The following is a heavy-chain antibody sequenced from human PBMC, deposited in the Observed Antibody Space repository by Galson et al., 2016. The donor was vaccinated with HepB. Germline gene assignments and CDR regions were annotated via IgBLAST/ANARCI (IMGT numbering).Heavy chain of an antibody. CDR1: GFSLRSSGVG. J-gene: IGHJ4*02. CDR3: AHRVGHWNDLCDY. D-gene: IGHD1-1*01. Sequence: PALVKPTQTLTLTCTFSGFSLRSSGVGVGWIRQPPGKALEWLALVHWNDDNRFNPSLKSRVTVAKDTSKNQVILIMTNMDPVDTGTYYCAHRVGHWNDLCDYWGPGTRFTVSS. V-gene: IGHV2-5*01. CDR2: VHWNDDN.